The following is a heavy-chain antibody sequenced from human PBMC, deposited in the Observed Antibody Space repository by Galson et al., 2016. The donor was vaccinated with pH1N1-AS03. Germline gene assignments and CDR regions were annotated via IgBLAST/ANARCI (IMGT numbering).Heavy chain of an antibody. CDR2: INPNNGVT. CDR3: ARDPRGPCSSATCATTYYFGIDV. Sequence: SVKVSCKASGYIFTGFYVHWVRQAPGQGLEWMGWINPNNGVTNYAQKFQAWVTMTGDTSISTAYMELDGLKADDPAVYYCARDPRGPCSSATCATTYYFGIDVWGLGTTVIVS. D-gene: IGHD1-26*01. V-gene: IGHV1-2*04. J-gene: IGHJ6*02. CDR1: GYIFTGFY.